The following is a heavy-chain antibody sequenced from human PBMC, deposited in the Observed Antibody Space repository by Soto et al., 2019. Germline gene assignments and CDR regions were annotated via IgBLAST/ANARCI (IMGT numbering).Heavy chain of an antibody. CDR2: INHSGST. J-gene: IGHJ6*03. Sequence: QVQLQQWGAGLLKPSETLSLTCAVYGGSFSGYYWSWIRQPPGKGLEWIGEINHSGSTNYNPSLKRRVTISVDTSKNQFSLKLSSVTAADTAVYYCARDGGYCSGGSCSEPYYYYYMDVWGKGTTVTVSS. CDR1: GGSFSGYY. V-gene: IGHV4-34*01. CDR3: ARDGGYCSGGSCSEPYYYYYMDV. D-gene: IGHD2-15*01.